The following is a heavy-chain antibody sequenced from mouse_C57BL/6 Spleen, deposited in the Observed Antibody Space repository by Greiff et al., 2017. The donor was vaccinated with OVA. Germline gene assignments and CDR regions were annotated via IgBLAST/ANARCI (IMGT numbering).Heavy chain of an antibody. D-gene: IGHD1-2*01. CDR2: ISDGGSYT. V-gene: IGHV5-4*01. CDR3: AREGEYGPFAY. Sequence: EVMLVESGGGLVKPGGSLKLSCAASGFTFSSYAMSWVRQTPEKRLEWVATISDGGSYTYYPDNVKGRFTISRDNAKNNLYLQMSHLKSEDTAMYYCAREGEYGPFAYWGQGTLVTVSA. CDR1: GFTFSSYA. J-gene: IGHJ3*01.